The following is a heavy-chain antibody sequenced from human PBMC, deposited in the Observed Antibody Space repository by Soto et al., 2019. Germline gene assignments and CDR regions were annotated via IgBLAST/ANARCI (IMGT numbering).Heavy chain of an antibody. CDR2: IDPSDSYT. CDR3: ARHRLNYYDSSGYATADDY. Sequence: PGESLKISCKGSGYSFTSYWISWVRQMPGKGLGWMGRIDPSDSYTNYSPSFQGHVTISADKSISTAYLQWSSLKASDTAMYYCARHRLNYYDSSGYATADDYWGQGTLVTVSS. V-gene: IGHV5-10-1*01. CDR1: GYSFTSYW. D-gene: IGHD3-22*01. J-gene: IGHJ4*02.